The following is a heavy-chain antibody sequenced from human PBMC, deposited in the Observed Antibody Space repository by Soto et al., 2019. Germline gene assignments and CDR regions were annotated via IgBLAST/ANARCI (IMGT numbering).Heavy chain of an antibody. CDR1: GYSISNGYW. J-gene: IGHJ4*02. Sequence: QVQLQESGPGLVKPSGTLSLTCAVSGYSISNGYWWTWVRQTPGKGLEWIGEVHHSGSTSYNPSRESRVTISVDTSKNQFSLSLRSLTAADTATYYFGRNGHYCADHWCQGSLVTVSS. CDR2: VHHSGST. D-gene: IGHD4-17*01. CDR3: GRNGHYCADH. V-gene: IGHV4-4*02.